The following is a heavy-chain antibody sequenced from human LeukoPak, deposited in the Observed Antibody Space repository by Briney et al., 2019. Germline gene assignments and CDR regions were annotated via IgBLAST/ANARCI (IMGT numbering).Heavy chain of an antibody. D-gene: IGHD2-2*01. V-gene: IGHV3-23*01. CDR3: AKDIVVVPAAMVGYFDY. CDR1: GFTFSSYA. J-gene: IGHJ4*01. CDR2: ISGSGGST. Sequence: GGSLRLSCAASGFTFSSYAMSWVRQAPGKGLEWVSAISGSGGSTYYADSVKGRFTISRDNSKNTLYLQMNSLRAKDTAVYYCAKDIVVVPAAMVGYFDYWGQGTLVTVSS.